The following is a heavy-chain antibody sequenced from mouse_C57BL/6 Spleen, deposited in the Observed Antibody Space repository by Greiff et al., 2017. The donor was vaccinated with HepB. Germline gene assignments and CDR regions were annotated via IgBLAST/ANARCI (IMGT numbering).Heavy chain of an antibody. V-gene: IGHV1-15*01. CDR2: IDPETGGT. CDR3: TRGDDGYIAD. J-gene: IGHJ3*01. D-gene: IGHD2-3*01. Sequence: QVQLQQSGAELVRPGASVTLSCKASGYTFTDYEMHWVKQTPVHGLEWIGAIDPETGGTAYNQKFKGKAILTADKSSSTAYMELRSLTSEDSAVYYCTRGDDGYIADWGQGTLVTVSA. CDR1: GYTFTDYE.